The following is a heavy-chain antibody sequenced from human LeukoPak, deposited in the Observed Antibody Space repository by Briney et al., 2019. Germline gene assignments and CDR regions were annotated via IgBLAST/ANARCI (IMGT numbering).Heavy chain of an antibody. D-gene: IGHD3-10*01. CDR2: INHSGST. CDR1: GGSFSGYY. Sequence: PSETLSLTCAVYGGSFSGYYWSWIRQPPGKGREWIGEINHSGSTNYNPSLKSRVTISVDTSKNQFSLKLSSVTAADTAVYYCARDYKEYGMDVWGQGTTVTVSS. CDR3: ARDYKEYGMDV. J-gene: IGHJ6*02. V-gene: IGHV4-34*01.